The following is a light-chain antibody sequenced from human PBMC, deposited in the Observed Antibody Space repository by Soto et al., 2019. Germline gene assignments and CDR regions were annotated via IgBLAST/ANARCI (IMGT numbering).Light chain of an antibody. CDR2: GAS. CDR1: QSVKNN. J-gene: IGKJ4*01. Sequence: EIVVTLSRAAVSVSPGERATLSCRASQSVKNNLAWYQQKPDQAPRLLIFGASNRATGIPARFSGSGSGTDFTLTISSLQSEDFAVYYCQQYGNSPLTFGGGTKVDIK. CDR3: QQYGNSPLT. V-gene: IGKV3-15*01.